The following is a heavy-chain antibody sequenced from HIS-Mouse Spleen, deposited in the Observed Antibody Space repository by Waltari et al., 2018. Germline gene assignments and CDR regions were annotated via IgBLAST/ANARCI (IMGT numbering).Heavy chain of an antibody. J-gene: IGHJ4*02. V-gene: IGHV3-21*01. Sequence: EVQLVESGGGLVKPGGSLRLCCASSGFTFSSLTINWVRQAPGKGLEWVSSISCSSSYIYYADSVKGRFTISRDNAKNSLYLQMNSLRAEDTAVYYCARAGIAAAYYFDYWGQGTLVTVSS. CDR3: ARAGIAAAYYFDY. D-gene: IGHD6-13*01. CDR1: GFTFSSLT. CDR2: ISCSSSYI.